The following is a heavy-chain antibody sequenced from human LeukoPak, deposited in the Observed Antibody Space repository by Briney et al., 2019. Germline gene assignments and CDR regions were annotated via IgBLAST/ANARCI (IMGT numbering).Heavy chain of an antibody. J-gene: IGHJ5*02. D-gene: IGHD6-13*01. CDR3: AKPYSSSWPWFDP. V-gene: IGHV3-30*18. Sequence: GRSLRLSCAASGFTFSSYAMHWVRQAPGKGLEWVAVISYDGSNKYYADSVKGRFTISRDNSKNTLYLQMNSLRAEDTAVYYCAKPYSSSWPWFDPWGQGTLVTVSS. CDR1: GFTFSSYA. CDR2: ISYDGSNK.